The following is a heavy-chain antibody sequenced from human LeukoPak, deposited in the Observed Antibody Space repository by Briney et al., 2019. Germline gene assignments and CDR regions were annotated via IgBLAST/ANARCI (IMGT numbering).Heavy chain of an antibody. CDR3: AKAVSDCLPYSCFKGYFDH. V-gene: IGHV3-23*01. CDR2: ISGSGGST. D-gene: IGHD2-2*01. J-gene: IGHJ4*02. Sequence: PGGSLRLSCAASGFTFSSYAMSWVRQAPGKGLEWVSAISGSGGSTYYADSVKGRFTISRDNSKNTLYLQMNSLRIEDTALYYCAKAVSDCLPYSCFKGYFDHWGQGALVTVSS. CDR1: GFTFSSYA.